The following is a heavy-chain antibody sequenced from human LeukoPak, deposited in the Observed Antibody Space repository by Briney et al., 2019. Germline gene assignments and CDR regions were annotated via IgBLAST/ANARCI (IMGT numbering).Heavy chain of an antibody. CDR3: ARGSDILTASGGGAFDI. CDR2: ISAYNGNT. Sequence: ASVKVSCKASGGTFSSCAISWVRQAPGQGLEWMGWISAYNGNTNYAQKLQGRVTMTTDTSTSTAYMELRSLRSDDTAVYYCARGSDILTASGGGAFDIWGQGTMVTVSS. D-gene: IGHD3-9*01. J-gene: IGHJ3*02. CDR1: GGTFSSCA. V-gene: IGHV1-18*01.